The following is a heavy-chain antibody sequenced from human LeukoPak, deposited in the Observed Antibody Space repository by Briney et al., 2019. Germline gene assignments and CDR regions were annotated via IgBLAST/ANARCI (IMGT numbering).Heavy chain of an antibody. CDR2: LYNGGRT. J-gene: IGHJ5*02. Sequence: PGGSLRLSCAASGFSVRRDYMSCGRHAPGKGVEWVSHLYNGGRTYYTDSAKGRFTLSRDKSQNTAYLQINSPRFEDTAMYYCARNWFDPWGQGTLVTVSS. CDR1: GFSVRRDY. CDR3: ARNWFDP. V-gene: IGHV3-53*05.